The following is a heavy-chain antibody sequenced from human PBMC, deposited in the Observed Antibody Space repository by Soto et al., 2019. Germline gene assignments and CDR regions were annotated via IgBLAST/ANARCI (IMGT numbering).Heavy chain of an antibody. J-gene: IGHJ5*02. V-gene: IGHV4-39*01. CDR1: GGSISSSSYY. CDR2: IYYSGST. Sequence: SETLSLTCTVSGGSISSSSYYWGWIRQPPGKGLEWIGSIYYSGSTYYNPSLKSRVTISVDTSKNQFSLKLSSVTAEDTAVYYCASQKGYYYDSGAHWFDPWGQGTLVTVS. D-gene: IGHD3-22*01. CDR3: ASQKGYYYDSGAHWFDP.